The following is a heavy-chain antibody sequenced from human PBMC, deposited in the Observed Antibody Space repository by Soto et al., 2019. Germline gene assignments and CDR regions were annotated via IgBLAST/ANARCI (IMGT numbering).Heavy chain of an antibody. CDR2: IYYSGST. CDR3: AKTYYDYVWGSYRPDAFDI. J-gene: IGHJ3*02. D-gene: IGHD3-16*02. V-gene: IGHV4-39*01. CDR1: GGSISTSSYY. Sequence: SETLSLTCTVSGGSISTSSYYWGWIRPPPGKGLEWIGSIYYSGSTYYNPSLKSRVTISVDTSKNQFSLKLSSVTAADTAVYYCAKTYYDYVWGSYRPDAFDIWGQGTMVTVSS.